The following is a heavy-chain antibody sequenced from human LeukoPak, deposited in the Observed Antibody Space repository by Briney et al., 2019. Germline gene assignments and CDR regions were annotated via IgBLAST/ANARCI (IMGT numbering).Heavy chain of an antibody. J-gene: IGHJ4*02. CDR2: IYHTGTT. CDR3: AASAGVTLGRF. D-gene: IGHD3-16*01. V-gene: IGHV4-59*06. Sequence: SETLSLTCTVSGGSISSYYWSWIRQHPGKGLEWIGYIYHTGTTSYNPSLKSRVTMSVDTSMNQVSLKLSSLTAADTAVYYCAASAGVTLGRFWGQGTLVSVSS. CDR1: GGSISSYY.